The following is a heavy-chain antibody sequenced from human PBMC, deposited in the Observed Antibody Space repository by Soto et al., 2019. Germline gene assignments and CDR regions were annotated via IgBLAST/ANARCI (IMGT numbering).Heavy chain of an antibody. Sequence: ASVKVYCKASGYTFTSYGISWVRQAPGQGLEWMGWISAYNGNTNYAQKLQGRVTMTTDTSTSTAYMELRSLRSDDTAVYYCARDSSGYCSSTSCYALNYYGSGSLTNWFDPWGQGTLVTVSS. J-gene: IGHJ5*02. CDR2: ISAYNGNT. V-gene: IGHV1-18*01. CDR3: ARDSSGYCSSTSCYALNYYGSGSLTNWFDP. CDR1: GYTFTSYG. D-gene: IGHD2-2*01.